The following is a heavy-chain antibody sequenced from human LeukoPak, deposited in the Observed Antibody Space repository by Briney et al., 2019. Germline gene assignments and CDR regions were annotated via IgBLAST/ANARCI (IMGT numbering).Heavy chain of an antibody. Sequence: GGSLRLSCAASGFTFSNYGMDWVRQAPGKGLEWVANIKQDGSEKYYVDSVKGRFTISRDNAKNTLHLQMNSLRAEDTAVYYCVREGSGSTHYMDVWGKGTTVTVSS. CDR2: IKQDGSEK. CDR1: GFTFSNYG. J-gene: IGHJ6*03. V-gene: IGHV3-7*01. D-gene: IGHD3-10*01. CDR3: VREGSGSTHYMDV.